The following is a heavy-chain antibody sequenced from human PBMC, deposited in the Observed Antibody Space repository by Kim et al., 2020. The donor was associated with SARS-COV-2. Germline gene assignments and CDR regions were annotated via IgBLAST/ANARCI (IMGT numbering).Heavy chain of an antibody. J-gene: IGHJ6*02. CDR3: AMSHYYDILTGHYYYYGMDV. CDR1: GYTFTSYG. CDR2: ISAYNGNT. V-gene: IGHV1-18*04. Sequence: ASVKVSCKASGYTFTSYGISWVRQAPGQGLEWMGWISAYNGNTHYAQKLQGRVTMTTDTSTSTAYMELRSLRSDDTAVYYCAMSHYYDILTGHYYYYGMDVWGQGTTVTVSS. D-gene: IGHD3-9*01.